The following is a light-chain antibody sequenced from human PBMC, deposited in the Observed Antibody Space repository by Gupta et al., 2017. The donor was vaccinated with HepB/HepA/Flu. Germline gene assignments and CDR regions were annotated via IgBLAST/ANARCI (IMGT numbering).Light chain of an antibody. V-gene: IGKV4-1*01. J-gene: IGKJ4*01. Sequence: DIVMTQSPDSLAVSLGERATINCKSSQSVLYRSNSKNYLAWYQQKPGQPPKLLIYWASTRESGVPDRFSGSESGTDFTLTISSLQAEDVAVYYCQQYYSTLTFGGGTKVEIK. CDR2: WAS. CDR3: QQYYSTLT. CDR1: QSVLYRSNSKNY.